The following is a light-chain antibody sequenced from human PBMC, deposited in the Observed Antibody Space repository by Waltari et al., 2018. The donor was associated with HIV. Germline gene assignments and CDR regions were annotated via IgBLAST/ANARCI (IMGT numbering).Light chain of an antibody. CDR3: SSYASTRSLI. V-gene: IGLV2-14*03. J-gene: IGLJ2*01. CDR2: EVT. CDR1: NSDIGTYNY. Sequence: QSALTQPASVSGSPGQSITISCTGTNSDIGTYNYVSWYQQHPGTAPKLIIYEVTNHPAGVSTRFSGSKSGNTASLIISGLQAEDEADYFCSSYASTRSLIFGGGTELTVL.